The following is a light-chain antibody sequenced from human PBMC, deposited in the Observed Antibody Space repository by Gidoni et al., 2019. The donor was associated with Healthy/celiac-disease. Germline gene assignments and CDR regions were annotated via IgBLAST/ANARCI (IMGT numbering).Light chain of an antibody. Sequence: DIKMTQSPSSLSASVIDRVTIICRASQSISNYLNWYQQQPGKAPKLLIYAVPSVQSGVPSRFSGSGAGTDFTLTISSLQPEDFATYYCQQSYSTPTFGGGTKVEIK. CDR2: AVP. CDR1: QSISNY. CDR3: QQSYSTPT. J-gene: IGKJ4*01. V-gene: IGKV1-39*01.